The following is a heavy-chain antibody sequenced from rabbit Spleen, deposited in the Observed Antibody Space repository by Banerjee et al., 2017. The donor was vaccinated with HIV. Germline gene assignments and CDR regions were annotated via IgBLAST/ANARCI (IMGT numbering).Heavy chain of an antibody. J-gene: IGHJ6*01. D-gene: IGHD8-1*01. Sequence: QEQLVESGGGLVKPEGSLTLTCTASGFSFSYKYVMCWVRQAPGKGLEWIACINTITGNNVYANWAKGRFIISKTSSTTVTLQMTSLTAADTATYFCARDTGSSFSSYGMDLWGQGTLVTVS. V-gene: IGHV1S45*01. CDR2: INTITGNN. CDR1: GFSFSYKYV. CDR3: ARDTGSSFSSYGMDL.